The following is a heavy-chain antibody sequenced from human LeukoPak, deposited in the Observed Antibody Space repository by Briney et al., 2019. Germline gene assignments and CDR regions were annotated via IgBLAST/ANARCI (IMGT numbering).Heavy chain of an antibody. D-gene: IGHD2-15*01. J-gene: IGHJ4*02. V-gene: IGHV3-30*03. CDR1: GFTFSSYG. CDR3: ARHGNYCSGSPCYPYYFDY. Sequence: GGSLRLSCAASGFTFSSYGMHWVRQAPGKGLEWVAVISYDGSNKYYADSVKGRFTISRDNSKNTLYLQMNSLRAEDTAVYYCARHGNYCSGSPCYPYYFDYWGQGTLVTVSS. CDR2: ISYDGSNK.